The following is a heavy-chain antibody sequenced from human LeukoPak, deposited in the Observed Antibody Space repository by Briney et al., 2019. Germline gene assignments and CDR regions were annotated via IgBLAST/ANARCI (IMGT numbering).Heavy chain of an antibody. Sequence: SETLSLTCTVSGGFISSFYCSWIRQPPGKGLEWIGYTYYSGTTNYNPSLKSRVTISSDTSKNQFSLRLSSVTAVDTAVYYCARGTVDTVIDNWGQGTLVTVSS. V-gene: IGHV4-59*08. D-gene: IGHD5-18*01. J-gene: IGHJ4*02. CDR3: ARGTVDTVIDN. CDR2: TYYSGTT. CDR1: GGFISSFY.